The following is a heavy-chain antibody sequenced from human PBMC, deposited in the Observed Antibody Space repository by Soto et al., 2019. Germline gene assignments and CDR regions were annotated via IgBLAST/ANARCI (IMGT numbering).Heavy chain of an antibody. J-gene: IGHJ3*01. D-gene: IGHD6-13*01. CDR2: ISSTSSYT. CDR3: ARGRTATAPDAFDL. Sequence: GGSLRLSCAASGFTFSDYYMAWIRQAPGKGLEWVSSISSTSSYTNYADSVKGRFTISRDNAKNSLCLQMNSLRAEDTAVYFWARGRTATAPDAFDLWGQGTMVTVS. V-gene: IGHV3-11*03. CDR1: GFTFSDYY.